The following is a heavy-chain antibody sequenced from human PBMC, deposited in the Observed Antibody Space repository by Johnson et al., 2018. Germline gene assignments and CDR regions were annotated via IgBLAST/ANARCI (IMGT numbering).Heavy chain of an antibody. CDR1: GYTFTSYE. V-gene: IGHV1-8*01. CDR2: MNPNSGNT. D-gene: IGHD4-17*01. J-gene: IGHJ6*03. Sequence: QVQLVQSGAEVKKPGASVKVSCEASGYTFTSYEINWVRQATGQGLEWMGRMNPNSGNTAYAQKFQGRFTMTRDTSINTSYMEVSGRKAEDTAVYYCARQYGDFSVDYYYDSYRDVWAKGTTVTVSS. CDR3: ARQYGDFSVDYYYDSYRDV.